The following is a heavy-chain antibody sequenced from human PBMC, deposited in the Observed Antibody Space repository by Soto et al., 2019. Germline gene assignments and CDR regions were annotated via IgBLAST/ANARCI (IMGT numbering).Heavy chain of an antibody. V-gene: IGHV4-39*02. Sequence: QLQLQESGPGLVKPSETLSLTCTVSGGSISSSSYYWGWIRQPPGKGLEWIGSIYYRGNTYYNPSLTSRLTISVDTSKNQFSLKLSSVTAADTAVYYCAREGGGYCSGGSCQVDYWGQGTLVTVSS. CDR3: AREGGGYCSGGSCQVDY. CDR1: GGSISSSSYY. J-gene: IGHJ4*02. CDR2: IYYRGNT. D-gene: IGHD2-15*01.